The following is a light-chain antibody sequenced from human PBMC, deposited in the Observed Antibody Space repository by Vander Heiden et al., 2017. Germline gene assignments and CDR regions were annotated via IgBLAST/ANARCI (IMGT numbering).Light chain of an antibody. V-gene: IGLV2-14*03. CDR1: SSDIGTYNF. Sequence: QSALTQTASVSGSPGQSITISCTGTSSDIGTYNFVSWYQQHPGKAPKLMIYDVSDRPSGVSDRFSGSKSGNTASLTISGLQAEDEADYYCSSYTSSTTVVFGGGTTLTVL. CDR3: SSYTSSTTVV. J-gene: IGLJ3*02. CDR2: DVS.